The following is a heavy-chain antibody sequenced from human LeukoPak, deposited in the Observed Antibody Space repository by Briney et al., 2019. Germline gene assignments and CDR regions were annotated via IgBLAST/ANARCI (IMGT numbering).Heavy chain of an antibody. CDR1: GFTFSSYA. Sequence: GGSLRLSRAASGFTFSSYAMSWVRQAPGRGLEWVSAISGSGGSTYYADSVKGRFTISRDNSKNTLYLQMNSLRAEDTAVYYCARDPYGSGSYNRNWFDPWGQGTLVTVSS. D-gene: IGHD3-10*01. CDR3: ARDPYGSGSYNRNWFDP. V-gene: IGHV3-23*01. J-gene: IGHJ5*02. CDR2: ISGSGGST.